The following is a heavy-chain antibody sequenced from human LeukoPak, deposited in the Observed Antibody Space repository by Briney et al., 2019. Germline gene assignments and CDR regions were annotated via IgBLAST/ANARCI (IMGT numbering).Heavy chain of an antibody. J-gene: IGHJ4*02. V-gene: IGHV5-51*01. Sequence: GESLKISCKGSGYSFTSYWIGWVRQMPGKGLEWMGIIYPGDSDTRYSPSFQGQVTISADKSISTAYLQWSSLKASDTAMYYCARGPIFATGYYFDYFDYWGQGTLVTVSS. CDR2: IYPGDSDT. CDR1: GYSFTSYW. CDR3: ARGPIFATGYYFDYFDY. D-gene: IGHD3-9*01.